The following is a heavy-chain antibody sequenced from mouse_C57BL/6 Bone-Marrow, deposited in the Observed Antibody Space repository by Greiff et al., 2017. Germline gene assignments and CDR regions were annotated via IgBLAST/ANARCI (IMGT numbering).Heavy chain of an antibody. D-gene: IGHD2-5*01. CDR1: GFSFNTYA. J-gene: IGHJ3*01. Sequence: EVKLMESGGGLVQPKGSLKLSCAASGFSFNTYAMNWVRQAPGKGLEWVARIRSKSNNYATYYADSVKDRFTISRDDSESMLYLQMNNLKTEDTAMYYCLRPSNPAWFAYGGQGTLVTVSA. V-gene: IGHV10-1*01. CDR3: LRPSNPAWFAY. CDR2: IRSKSNNYAT.